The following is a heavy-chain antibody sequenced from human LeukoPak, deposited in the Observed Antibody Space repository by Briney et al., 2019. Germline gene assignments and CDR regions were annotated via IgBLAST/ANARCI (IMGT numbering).Heavy chain of an antibody. D-gene: IGHD1-1*01. CDR2: INHSGST. V-gene: IGHV4-34*01. CDR1: GGSFSGYY. Sequence: SETLSLTCAVYGGSFSGYYWSWIRQPPGKGLEWIGEINHSGSTNYNPSLKSRVTISVDTSKNQFSLKLSSVTAADTAVYYCARPDYNWNDAWNAFDIWGQGTMVTVSS. J-gene: IGHJ3*02. CDR3: ARPDYNWNDAWNAFDI.